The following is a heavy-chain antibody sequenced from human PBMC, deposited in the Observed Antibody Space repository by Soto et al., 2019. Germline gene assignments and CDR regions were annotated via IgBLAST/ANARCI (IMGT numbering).Heavy chain of an antibody. CDR3: AKDRTGSGPFDY. Sequence: PSETLSLTCTVSGGSIDSGDYYWSWIRQPPGKGLEWIGYVYYSGTTNYNPFLKSRVTLSLDKSKNQFSLKMNSVTAADTAVYYCAKDRTGSGPFDYWGQGTLVTVSS. CDR1: GGSIDSGDYY. V-gene: IGHV4-61*08. J-gene: IGHJ4*02. CDR2: VYYSGTT. D-gene: IGHD2-15*01.